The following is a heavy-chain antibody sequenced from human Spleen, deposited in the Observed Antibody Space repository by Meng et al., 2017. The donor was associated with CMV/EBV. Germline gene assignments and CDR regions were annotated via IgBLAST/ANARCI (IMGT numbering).Heavy chain of an antibody. CDR1: GFDVITNY. Sequence: GGSLRLSCAASGFDVITNYMSWVRQAPGKGLEWVSVISAGGSTYYADSVKGRFTISRDTSKNTVYLQMNSLRAEDTAMYYCAREGGIAAPLWWGQGTLVTVSS. CDR2: ISAGGST. CDR3: AREGGIAAPLW. D-gene: IGHD6-6*01. V-gene: IGHV3-53*01. J-gene: IGHJ4*02.